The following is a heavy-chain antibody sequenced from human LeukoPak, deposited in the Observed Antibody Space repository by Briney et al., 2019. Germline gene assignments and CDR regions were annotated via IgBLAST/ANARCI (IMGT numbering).Heavy chain of an antibody. D-gene: IGHD6-6*01. CDR1: GGTFSSYA. V-gene: IGHV1-69*13. Sequence: SEKVSCKASGGTFSSYAISWVRQAPGQGLEWMGGIIPIFGTANYAQKFQGRVTITADESTSTAYMELSSLRSEDTAVYYCATTRIAARPSWFDPWGQGTLVTVSS. J-gene: IGHJ5*02. CDR3: ATTRIAARPSWFDP. CDR2: IIPIFGTA.